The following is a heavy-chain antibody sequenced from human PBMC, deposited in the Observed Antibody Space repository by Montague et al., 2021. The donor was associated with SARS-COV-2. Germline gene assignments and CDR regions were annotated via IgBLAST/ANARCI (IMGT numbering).Heavy chain of an antibody. CDR2: ISYDGSNK. CDR1: GFTFSSYA. CDR3: ARDQFTPELLWFGELYQNGMDV. Sequence: SLRLSCAASGFTFSSYAMHWVRQAPGKGLEWVAVISYDGSNKYYADSVEGRFTISRDNSKNTLYLQMNSLRAEDTAVYYCARDQFTPELLWFGELYQNGMDVWGQGTTVTVSS. D-gene: IGHD3-10*01. J-gene: IGHJ6*02. V-gene: IGHV3-30-3*01.